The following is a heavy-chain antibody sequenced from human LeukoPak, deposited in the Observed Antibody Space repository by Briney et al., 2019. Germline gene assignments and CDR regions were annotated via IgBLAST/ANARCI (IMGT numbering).Heavy chain of an antibody. CDR3: AREVGSGNSDQYFDY. CDR2: INSDGSGT. V-gene: IGHV3-74*01. Sequence: PGGSLRLSCAASEFTFSNYWIHWVRQAPGKGLVWVSRINSDGSGTNYADSVKGRFTISRDNSNNTLYLQMRGLRAEDTAVYYCAREVGSGNSDQYFDYWGQGTLVTVSS. J-gene: IGHJ4*02. D-gene: IGHD3-10*01. CDR1: EFTFSNYW.